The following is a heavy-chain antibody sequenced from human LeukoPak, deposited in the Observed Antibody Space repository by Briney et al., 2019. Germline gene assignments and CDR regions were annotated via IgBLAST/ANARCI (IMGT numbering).Heavy chain of an antibody. D-gene: IGHD2-21*01. CDR3: ARDYSWVLDS. J-gene: IGHJ4*02. V-gene: IGHV3-33*01. Sequence: PGGSLRLSCAASGFTFIDYGMHWVRQAPGKGLEWVAIIWSDATNAYYADSVKGRSTISRDNSKNTVSLQMNSLRAEDTAVYYCARDYSWVLDSWGQGTLVTVSS. CDR2: IWSDATNA. CDR1: GFTFIDYG.